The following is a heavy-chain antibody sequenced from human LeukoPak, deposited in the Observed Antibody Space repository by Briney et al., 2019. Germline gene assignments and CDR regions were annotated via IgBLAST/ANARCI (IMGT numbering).Heavy chain of an antibody. CDR3: AREFSS. CDR1: GDSSSTYY. V-gene: IGHV4-4*07. J-gene: IGHJ5*02. CDR2: IYTSGST. Sequence: SETLSLTCTVSGDSSSTYYWSWIRQPAGKGLEWIGLIYTSGSTNYNPSLKSRVTMSIGTSKNQFSLKLSSVTAADTAVYYCAREFSSWGQGTLVTVSS.